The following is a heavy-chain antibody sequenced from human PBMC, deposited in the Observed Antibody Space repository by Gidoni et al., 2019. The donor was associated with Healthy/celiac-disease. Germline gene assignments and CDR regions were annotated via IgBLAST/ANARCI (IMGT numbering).Heavy chain of an antibody. J-gene: IGHJ5*02. CDR2: LYPGDSDT. Sequence: EVKLVKSGAEVKKPGEALKISCKGSGDSCTSYWIGWVRQMPGNGLEWRGSLYPGDSDTRSSPSFQGQVTISADKSISTAYLQWSSLTASDTAMYYGARRPEAFDPWGQGTLVTVSS. CDR3: ARRPEAFDP. CDR1: GDSCTSYW. V-gene: IGHV5-51*03.